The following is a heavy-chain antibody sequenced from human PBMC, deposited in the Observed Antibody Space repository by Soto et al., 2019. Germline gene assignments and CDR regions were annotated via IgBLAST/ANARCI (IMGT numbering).Heavy chain of an antibody. V-gene: IGHV4-39*01. CDR2: ILYSGTT. D-gene: IGHD3-16*01. CDR3: ARLGWGNGDPDY. CDR1: GGSISKSNYF. Sequence: QLQLQESGPGLVKPSETLSLTCTVSGGSISKSNYFWGWIRQPPGKGLEWIGSILYSGTTSYNSSLKSRVTISVDTSKNQFSLILSSVTAADTAVYFCARLGWGNGDPDYWGQGTLVTVSS. J-gene: IGHJ4*02.